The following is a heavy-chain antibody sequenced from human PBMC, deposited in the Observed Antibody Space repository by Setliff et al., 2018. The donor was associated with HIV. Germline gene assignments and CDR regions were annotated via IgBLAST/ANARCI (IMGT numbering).Heavy chain of an antibody. V-gene: IGHV5-51*01. D-gene: IGHD2-8*01. CDR1: GHTFTNYW. Sequence: GESLKISCQGSGHTFTNYWIGWVRQMPGKGLDWMGIIYCGDSDTRYNPSFQGQVTMSADRSINTAYLQWRSLKASDTAMYYCARLKDVVLMVNDFWGQGTLVTVSS. CDR2: IYCGDSDT. J-gene: IGHJ4*02. CDR3: ARLKDVVLMVNDF.